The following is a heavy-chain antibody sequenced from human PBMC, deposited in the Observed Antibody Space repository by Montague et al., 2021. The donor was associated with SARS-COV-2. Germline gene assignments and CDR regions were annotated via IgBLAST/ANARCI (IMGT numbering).Heavy chain of an antibody. CDR3: ARDFGESRDH. D-gene: IGHD3-10*01. CDR2: TYSSGRT. Sequence: SLRLSCAASGFTVSSNYMSWVRQAPGKGLEWVSLTYSSGRTSYADSVKGRFTMSRDNSKNTLYLQMNSLRAEDTAVYYCARDFGESRDHWGQGTLVTVSS. J-gene: IGHJ4*02. CDR1: GFTVSSNY. V-gene: IGHV3-53*01.